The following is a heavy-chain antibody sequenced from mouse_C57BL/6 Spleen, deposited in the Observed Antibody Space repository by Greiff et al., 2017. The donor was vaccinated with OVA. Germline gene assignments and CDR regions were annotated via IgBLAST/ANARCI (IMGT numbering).Heavy chain of an antibody. D-gene: IGHD2-3*01. J-gene: IGHJ3*01. CDR3: AANGYYAWFAY. CDR2: IYPGDGAT. V-gene: IGHV1-80*01. CDR1: GYAFSSYW. Sequence: QVQLQQSGAELVKPGASVKISCKASGYAFSSYWMNWVKQRPGKGLEWIGQIYPGDGATNYNGKFKGKSTLTADKSSSTAYMHLSSLTSEDSAGYFCAANGYYAWFAYWGQGTLVTVSA.